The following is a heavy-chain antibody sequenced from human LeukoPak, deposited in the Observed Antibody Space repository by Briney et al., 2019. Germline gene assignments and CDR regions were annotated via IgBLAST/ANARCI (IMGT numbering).Heavy chain of an antibody. CDR3: ARHSSATRGWFDP. J-gene: IGHJ5*02. CDR1: GFTFSSYA. CDR2: IYYSGST. V-gene: IGHV4-59*08. D-gene: IGHD6-19*01. Sequence: AGPLRLSCAASGFTFSSYALSWIRQPPGKGLEWIGYIYYSGSTNYNPSLKSRVTISVDTSKNQFSLKLSSVTAADTAVYYCARHSSATRGWFDPWGRGTLVTVSS.